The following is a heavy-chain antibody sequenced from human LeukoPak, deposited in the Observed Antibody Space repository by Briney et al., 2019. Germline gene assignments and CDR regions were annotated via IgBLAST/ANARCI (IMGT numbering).Heavy chain of an antibody. Sequence: PSETLSLTCTVSGGSISSYYWGWIRQTPGKGLEWIGYVYYSGSTNYNPSLKSRVTISVDTSKNQFSLRLSSVTAADTAVYYCARGGSGYCVDCWGQGTLVTVSS. D-gene: IGHD3-3*01. CDR2: VYYSGST. J-gene: IGHJ4*02. CDR3: ARGGSGYCVDC. V-gene: IGHV4-59*01. CDR1: GGSISSYY.